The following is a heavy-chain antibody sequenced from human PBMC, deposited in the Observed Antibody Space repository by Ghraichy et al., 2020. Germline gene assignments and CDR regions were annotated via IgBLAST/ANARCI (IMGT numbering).Heavy chain of an antibody. CDR1: GFTFSSYG. J-gene: IGHJ6*02. CDR2: IWYDGSNK. Sequence: GESLRLSCAASGFTFSSYGMHWVRQAPGKGLEWVAVIWYDGSNKYYADSVKGRFTISRDNSKNTLYLQMNSLRAEDTAVYYCARDCSSTSCYYYYGMDVWGQGTTVTVSS. CDR3: ARDCSSTSCYYYYGMDV. D-gene: IGHD2-2*01. V-gene: IGHV3-33*01.